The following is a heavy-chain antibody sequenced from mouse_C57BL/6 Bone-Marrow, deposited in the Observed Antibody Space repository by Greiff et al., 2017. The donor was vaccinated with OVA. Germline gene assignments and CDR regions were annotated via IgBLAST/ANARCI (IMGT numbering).Heavy chain of an antibody. CDR1: GYAFTNYL. CDR3: AGYYGRSPYFDV. D-gene: IGHD1-1*01. V-gene: IGHV1-54*01. CDR2: INPGSGGT. J-gene: IGHJ1*03. Sequence: QVQLQQSGAELVRPGTSVKVSCKASGYAFTNYLIEWVKQRPGQGLEWIGVINPGSGGTNYNEKFKGKATLTADKSSSTAYMQLSSLTSEDSAVYFCAGYYGRSPYFDVWGTGTTVTVSS.